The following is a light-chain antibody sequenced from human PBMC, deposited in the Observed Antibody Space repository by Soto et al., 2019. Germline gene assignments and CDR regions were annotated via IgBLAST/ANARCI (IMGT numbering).Light chain of an antibody. CDR2: AAS. Sequence: DIVLTQSPGTLSLSPGERATLSCRASQSVSNTYLAWYQQKPGQAPRLLIYAASSRATGIPDRFSGSGSGTDFTLTISRLEPEDFAVYYCQQYGSSPGLFTFGPGTKWISN. V-gene: IGKV3-20*01. CDR3: QQYGSSPGLFT. CDR1: QSVSNTY. J-gene: IGKJ3*01.